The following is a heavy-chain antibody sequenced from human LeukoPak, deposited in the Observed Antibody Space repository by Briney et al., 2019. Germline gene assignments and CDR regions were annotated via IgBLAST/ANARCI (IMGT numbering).Heavy chain of an antibody. CDR2: ITPNGGGT. CDR1: GYTFTAYY. J-gene: IGHJ4*02. Sequence: GASVKVSCKASGYTFTAYYVHWVRQAPGQGLEWMGWITPNGGGTKYAQKFQGRVTMTSDTSISTAYMELSGLRSDDTAVYYCAKDRDGANRIILWGQGTLVTVSS. V-gene: IGHV1-2*02. CDR3: AKDRDGANRIIL. D-gene: IGHD5-24*01.